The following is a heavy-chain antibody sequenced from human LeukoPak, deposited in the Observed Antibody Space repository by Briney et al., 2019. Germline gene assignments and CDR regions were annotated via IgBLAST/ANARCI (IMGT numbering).Heavy chain of an antibody. D-gene: IGHD5-12*01. J-gene: IGHJ4*02. CDR1: GYTFTSYG. CDR2: ISAYNGNT. V-gene: IGHV1-18*01. Sequence: GASVKVSCKASGYTFTSYGISWVRQAPGQGLEWMGWISAYNGNTNYAQKLQGRVTMTTDTSTSTAYMELRSLRSDDTAVYYCARIPSLIVATIVYFGYWGQGTLVTVSS. CDR3: ARIPSLIVATIVYFGY.